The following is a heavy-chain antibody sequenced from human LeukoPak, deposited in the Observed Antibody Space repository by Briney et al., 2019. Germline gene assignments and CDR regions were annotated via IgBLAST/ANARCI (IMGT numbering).Heavy chain of an antibody. CDR2: IDPNSGGT. J-gene: IGHJ1*01. Sequence: ASVKVSCKASGGTFSSYAISWVRQAPGQGLEWMGWIDPNSGGTNYAEKFQGRVTMTRDTSINTAYTELSRLTSDDTAVYYCASRSGAEYFHHWGQGTLVSVSS. CDR3: ASRSGAEYFHH. CDR1: GGTFSSYA. V-gene: IGHV1-2*02.